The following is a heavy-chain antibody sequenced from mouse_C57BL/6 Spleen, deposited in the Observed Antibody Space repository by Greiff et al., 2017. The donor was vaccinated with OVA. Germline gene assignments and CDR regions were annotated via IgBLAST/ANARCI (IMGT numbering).Heavy chain of an antibody. CDR3: AKSDGNYVPGFDY. Sequence: VMLVESGPGLVQPSQSLSITCTVSGFSLTSYGVHWVRQPPGKGLEWLGVIWSGGSTDYNAAFISRLSISKDNSKSQVFFKMNSLQADDTAIYYCAKSDGNYVPGFDYWGQGTTLTVSS. J-gene: IGHJ2*01. CDR2: IWSGGST. V-gene: IGHV2-4*01. D-gene: IGHD2-1*01. CDR1: GFSLTSYG.